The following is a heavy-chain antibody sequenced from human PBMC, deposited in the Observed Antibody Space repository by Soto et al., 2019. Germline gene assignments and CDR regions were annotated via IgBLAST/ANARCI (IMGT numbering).Heavy chain of an antibody. Sequence: GSQRHSNAASGFTCGGYAVSWVRQAPGKGLEWVSAISGSGGSTYYADSVKGRFTISRDNSKNTLYLQMNSLRAEDTAVYYCAKDLSPILLWFGHDAFDIWGQGTMVTVSS. CDR3: AKDLSPILLWFGHDAFDI. V-gene: IGHV3-23*01. CDR2: ISGSGGST. J-gene: IGHJ3*02. D-gene: IGHD3-10*01. CDR1: GFTCGGYA.